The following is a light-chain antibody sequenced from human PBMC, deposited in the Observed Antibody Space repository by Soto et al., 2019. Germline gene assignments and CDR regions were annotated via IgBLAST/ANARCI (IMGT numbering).Light chain of an antibody. J-gene: IGKJ4*01. Sequence: EIVMTQSPATLSVSPGERVTLSCRAGQTVSNNVAWYQVKPGQAPRLLIYGVSTRAYGIPDRFTGSASGTNFTLTISSLQSDDLAVYYCQQYHVWLTFGGGTKVEIK. CDR3: QQYHVWLT. CDR1: QTVSNN. CDR2: GVS. V-gene: IGKV3-15*01.